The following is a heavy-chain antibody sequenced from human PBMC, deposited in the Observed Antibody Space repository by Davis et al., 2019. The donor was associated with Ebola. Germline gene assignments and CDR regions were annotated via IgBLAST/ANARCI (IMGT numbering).Heavy chain of an antibody. Sequence: ASVKVSCKVSGYTLTELSMHWVRQAPGKGLEWMGGFDPEDGETIYAQKFQGRVTMTEDTSTDTAYMELSSLSSEDTAVYYCALALGFGVVHENWFDPWGQGTLVTVSS. CDR1: GYTLTELS. CDR2: FDPEDGET. CDR3: ALALGFGVVHENWFDP. V-gene: IGHV1-24*01. J-gene: IGHJ5*02. D-gene: IGHD3-3*01.